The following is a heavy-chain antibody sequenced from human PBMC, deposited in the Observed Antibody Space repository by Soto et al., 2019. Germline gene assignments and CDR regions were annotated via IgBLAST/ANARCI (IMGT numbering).Heavy chain of an antibody. D-gene: IGHD3-10*01. CDR1: GGSISSGDYY. Sequence: SETLSLTCTVSGGSISSGDYYWSWIRQPPGKGLEWIGYIYYSGSTYYNPSLKSRVTISVDTSKNQFSLKLSSVTAADTAVYYCARAVLWFGELAPKYFDYWGQGTLVTVSS. J-gene: IGHJ4*02. CDR2: IYYSGST. CDR3: ARAVLWFGELAPKYFDY. V-gene: IGHV4-30-4*01.